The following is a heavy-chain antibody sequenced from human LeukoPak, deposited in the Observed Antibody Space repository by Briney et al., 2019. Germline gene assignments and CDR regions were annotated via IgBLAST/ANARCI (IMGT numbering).Heavy chain of an antibody. Sequence: GGSLRLSCAASGFTLDDYAMHWVRQAPGKGLEGVSGISWNSGSIGYADSVKGRFTISRDNAKNSLYLQMNSLRAEDTALYYCAKDVGGGSGSYYKRFDYWGQGTLVTVSS. D-gene: IGHD3-10*01. V-gene: IGHV3-9*01. CDR1: GFTLDDYA. CDR3: AKDVGGGSGSYYKRFDY. CDR2: ISWNSGSI. J-gene: IGHJ4*02.